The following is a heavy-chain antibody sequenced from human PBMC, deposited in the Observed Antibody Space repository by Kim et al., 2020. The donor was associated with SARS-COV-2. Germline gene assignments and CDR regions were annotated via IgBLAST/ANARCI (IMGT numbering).Heavy chain of an antibody. CDR2: T. J-gene: IGHJ4*02. Sequence: TNYNPSLKSRVTISVDTSKNQFSLKLSSVTAADTAVYHCARGGSSGYYYGWGQGTLVTVSS. D-gene: IGHD3-22*01. V-gene: IGHV4-59*09. CDR3: ARGGSSGYYYG.